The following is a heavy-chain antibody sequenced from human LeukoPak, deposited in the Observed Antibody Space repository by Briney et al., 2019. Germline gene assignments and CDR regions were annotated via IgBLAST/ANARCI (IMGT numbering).Heavy chain of an antibody. J-gene: IGHJ2*01. Sequence: ASVKVSCKASGYTFTIYYIHWVRQAPGQGLEWMGIINTSGGSTSYAQKFQGRVTMTRDTSTSSVYMELSSLRSEDTAVYYCARDPRLSSGYSTGILWYFDLWGRGTLVTVSS. V-gene: IGHV1-46*01. CDR3: ARDPRLSSGYSTGILWYFDL. CDR1: GYTFTIYY. D-gene: IGHD3-22*01. CDR2: INTSGGST.